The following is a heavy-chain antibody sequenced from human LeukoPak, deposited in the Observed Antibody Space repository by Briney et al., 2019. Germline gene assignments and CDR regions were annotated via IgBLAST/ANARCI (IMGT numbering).Heavy chain of an antibody. CDR2: INPNSGGT. V-gene: IGHV1-2*02. CDR1: GYTFTGYY. D-gene: IGHD2-15*01. J-gene: IGHJ4*02. CDR3: ARARTVAATRGCGY. Sequence: ASVKVSCKASGYTFTGYYMHWVRQAPGQGLEWMGWINPNSGGTNYAQKFQGRVTMTRDTSISTAYMELSRLRSDDTAVYYCARARTVAATRGCGYWGQGTLVTVSS.